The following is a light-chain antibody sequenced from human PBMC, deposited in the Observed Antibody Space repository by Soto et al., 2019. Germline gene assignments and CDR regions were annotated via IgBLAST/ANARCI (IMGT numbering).Light chain of an antibody. CDR1: QSVTSN. CDR3: QQYNKWPPRT. V-gene: IGKV3-15*01. CDR2: GAS. Sequence: EIVMTQSTATLSVSPGERATLFCRASQSVTSNLAWYQQKPGQAPRLLIYGASARATGIPARFSGSGSGTEFTLTISSLQSEDFAVYYCQQYNKWPPRTFGQGTKVDI. J-gene: IGKJ1*01.